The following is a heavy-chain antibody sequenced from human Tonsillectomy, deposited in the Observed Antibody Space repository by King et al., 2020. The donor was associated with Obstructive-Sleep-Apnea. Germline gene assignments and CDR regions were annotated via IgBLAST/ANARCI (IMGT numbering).Heavy chain of an antibody. CDR2: SRNKANSYTT. J-gene: IGHJ4*02. V-gene: IGHV3-72*01. Sequence: VQLVESGGGLIQPGGSLRLSCAASGFTFSEYYLDWVRQSPGKRLEWVARSRNKANSYTTKYAASVKGRFTISRDESKNSLYLQMNSLKTEDTAVYYCARGHKSFDYWGQGTLVTVSS. CDR1: GFTFSEYY. CDR3: ARGHKSFDY.